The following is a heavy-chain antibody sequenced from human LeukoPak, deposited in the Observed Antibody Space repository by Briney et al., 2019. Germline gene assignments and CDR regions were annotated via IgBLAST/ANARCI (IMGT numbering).Heavy chain of an antibody. J-gene: IGHJ4*02. CDR2: ISGSGGRT. V-gene: IGHV3-23*01. CDR1: GFTFSHYA. Sequence: PGGSLRLSCAASGFTFSHYAMSWVRQAPGKGLEWVSAISGSGGRTYYADSVKGRFTISRQNSKNTLYLQMNSLRAEDTAVYYCAKDLALSRSPPFDYWGQGTLVTVSS. D-gene: IGHD3-16*02. CDR3: AKDLALSRSPPFDY.